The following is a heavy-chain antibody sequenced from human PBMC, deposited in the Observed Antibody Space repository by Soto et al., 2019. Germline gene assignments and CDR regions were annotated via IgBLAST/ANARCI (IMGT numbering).Heavy chain of an antibody. CDR3: TRPNNPGVLGTDV. Sequence: GESLKISCKGSGYSFTSYWIGWVRQMPGKGLEWMGIIYPGDSDTRYSPSFQGQVTISADKSISTAYLQWSSLKASDTAMYYCTRPNNPGVLGTDVWGQGTTVTVSS. D-gene: IGHD1-1*01. J-gene: IGHJ6*02. V-gene: IGHV5-51*01. CDR1: GYSFTSYW. CDR2: IYPGDSDT.